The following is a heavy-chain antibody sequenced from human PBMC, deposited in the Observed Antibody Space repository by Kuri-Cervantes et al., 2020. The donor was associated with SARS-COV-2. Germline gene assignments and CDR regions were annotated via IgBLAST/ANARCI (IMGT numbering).Heavy chain of an antibody. V-gene: IGHV3-21*01. CDR3: ARDRDGYSSSWYGGYYYGMDV. CDR2: ISSSSSYI. CDR1: GFTFSSYS. Sequence: GESLKISCAASGFTFSSYSMNWVRQAPGKGLGWVSSISSSSSYIYYADSVKGRFTISRDNAKTSLYLQMNSLRAEDTAVYYCARDRDGYSSSWYGGYYYGMDVWGQGTTVTVSS. J-gene: IGHJ6*02. D-gene: IGHD6-13*01.